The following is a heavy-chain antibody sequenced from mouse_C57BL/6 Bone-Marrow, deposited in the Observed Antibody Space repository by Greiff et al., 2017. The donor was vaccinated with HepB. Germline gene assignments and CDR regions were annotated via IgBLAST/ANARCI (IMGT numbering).Heavy chain of an antibody. V-gene: IGHV1-82*01. J-gene: IGHJ2*01. D-gene: IGHD4-1*01. Sequence: VKLMESGPELVKPGASVKISCKASGYAFSSSWMNWVKQRPGKGLEWIGRIYPGDGDTNYNGKFKGKATLTADKSSSTAYMQLSSLTSEDSAVYFCARRDWAFDYWGQGTTLTVSS. CDR2: IYPGDGDT. CDR1: GYAFSSSW. CDR3: ARRDWAFDY.